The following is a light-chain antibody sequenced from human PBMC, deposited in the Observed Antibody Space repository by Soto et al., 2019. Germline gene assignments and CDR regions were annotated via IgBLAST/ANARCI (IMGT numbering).Light chain of an antibody. CDR2: GAS. CDR1: QSVSSK. Sequence: EIVMTQSPATLSVSPGERATLSCRASQSVSSKLAWYQQKPGQAPRVLIYGASTRATGIPARFSGSGSGTEFTLTISGLQTEDFAVYYCQHYNDWPPTWTFGQGTKV. CDR3: QHYNDWPPTWT. J-gene: IGKJ1*01. V-gene: IGKV3-15*01.